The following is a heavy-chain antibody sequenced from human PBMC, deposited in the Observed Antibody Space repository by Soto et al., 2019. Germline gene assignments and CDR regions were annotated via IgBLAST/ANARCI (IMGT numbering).Heavy chain of an antibody. V-gene: IGHV1-18*01. CDR3: ARESAVAALDP. CDR1: GYTFTSYG. D-gene: IGHD6-19*01. CDR2: ISAYNGNT. J-gene: IGHJ5*02. Sequence: QVQLVQSGAEVKKPGASVKVSCKASGYTFTSYGISWVRQAPGQGLEWMGWISAYNGNTNYAQQLQGRVTLTADTASSTAYMELRSLRSADPAVYDCARESAVAALDPWGQGTLVPVSS.